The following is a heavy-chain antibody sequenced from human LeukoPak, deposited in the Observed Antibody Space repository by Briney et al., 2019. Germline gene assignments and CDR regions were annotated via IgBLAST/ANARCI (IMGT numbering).Heavy chain of an antibody. Sequence: ASVKVSCKASGYTFTSYGISWVRQPPGQGLEWMGWISAYNGNTNYAQKLQGRVTMTTDTSTSTAYMELRSLRSDDTAVYYCARVGYSGYDPDNYYYYGMDVWGQGTTVTVSS. CDR3: ARVGYSGYDPDNYYYYGMDV. V-gene: IGHV1-18*01. CDR1: GYTFTSYG. D-gene: IGHD5-12*01. CDR2: ISAYNGNT. J-gene: IGHJ6*02.